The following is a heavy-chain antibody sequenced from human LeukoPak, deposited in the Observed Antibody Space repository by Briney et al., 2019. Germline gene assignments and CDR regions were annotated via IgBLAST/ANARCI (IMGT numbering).Heavy chain of an antibody. CDR2: IIPIFGTA. J-gene: IGHJ5*02. CDR1: GGTFSSYA. D-gene: IGHD2-2*01. V-gene: IGHV1-69*05. Sequence: SVKVSCKASGGTFSSYAISWVRQAPGQGLEWMGRIIPIFGTANYAQKFQGRVTITTDESTSTAYMELSSLGSEDTAVYYCASDIVVVPAGIGDNWFDPWGQGTLVTVSS. CDR3: ASDIVVVPAGIGDNWFDP.